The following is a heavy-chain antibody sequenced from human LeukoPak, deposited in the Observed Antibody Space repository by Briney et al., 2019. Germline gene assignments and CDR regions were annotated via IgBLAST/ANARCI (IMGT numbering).Heavy chain of an antibody. CDR2: IYTSESI. J-gene: IGHJ6*02. Sequence: PSETLSLTCTVSGGSISGYYWSWIRQPAGKGLEWIGCIYTSESINYNPTLKSRITMSVDTSKNQISLRLSSVTAADTAVYFCARDDLVYSVHHGMDVWGRGITVTVSS. V-gene: IGHV4-4*07. CDR3: ARDDLVYSVHHGMDV. D-gene: IGHD2-15*01. CDR1: GGSISGYY.